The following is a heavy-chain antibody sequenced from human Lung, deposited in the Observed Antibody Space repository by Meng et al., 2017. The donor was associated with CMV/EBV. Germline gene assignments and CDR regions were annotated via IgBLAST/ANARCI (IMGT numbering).Heavy chain of an antibody. Sequence: GPLEESGPGLVEPSGTLSLTGAVSGGSISSSNWWSWVRQPPGKGLEWIGEIYHSGSTNYNPSLKSRVTISVDKSKNQFSLKLSSVTAADTAVYYCASFPPPGKQWLVTDYWGQGTLVTVSS. CDR1: GGSISSSNW. V-gene: IGHV4-4*02. D-gene: IGHD6-19*01. CDR2: IYHSGST. J-gene: IGHJ4*02. CDR3: ASFPPPGKQWLVTDY.